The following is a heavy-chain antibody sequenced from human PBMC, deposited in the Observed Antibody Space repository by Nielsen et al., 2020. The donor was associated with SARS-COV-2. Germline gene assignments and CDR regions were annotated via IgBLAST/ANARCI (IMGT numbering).Heavy chain of an antibody. J-gene: IGHJ6*03. CDR3: EFVVVPAATNFHYYMDV. D-gene: IGHD2-2*01. V-gene: IGHV3-66*01. Sequence: GGSLRLSCAASGFTFSDYYMSWVRQAPGKGLEWVSVIYSGGSTYYANSVKGRFTISRDNSKNTLYLQMNSLRAEDTAVYYCEFVVVPAATNFHYYMDVWGKGTTVTVSS. CDR1: GFTFSDYY. CDR2: IYSGGST.